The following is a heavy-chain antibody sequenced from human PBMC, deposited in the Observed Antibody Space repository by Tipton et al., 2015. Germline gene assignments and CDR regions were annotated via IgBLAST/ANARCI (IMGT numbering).Heavy chain of an antibody. CDR3: ARGLLLWFGMTDY. D-gene: IGHD3-10*01. J-gene: IGHJ4*02. CDR2: ISYSGST. Sequence: TLSLTCSVSSDSISKYYWSWIRQPPGKELEWIGYISYSGSTHYNPSLKSRVAISVDTSKNQFSLTLKSVTAADTAVYYCARGLLLWFGMTDYWGQGTLVTVSS. V-gene: IGHV4-59*01. CDR1: SDSISKYY.